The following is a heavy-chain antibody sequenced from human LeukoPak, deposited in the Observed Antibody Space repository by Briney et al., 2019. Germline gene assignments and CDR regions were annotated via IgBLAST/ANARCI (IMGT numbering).Heavy chain of an antibody. CDR3: ARGPVDTMVRGFVLVDY. CDR1: GGSFSGYY. D-gene: IGHD3-10*01. V-gene: IGHV4-34*01. CDR2: INHSGST. Sequence: SETLSLTCAVYGGSFSGYYWSWIRQPPGKGLEWIGEINHSGSTNYNPSLKSRVTISVDTSKNQFSLKLSSVTAADTAVYYCARGPVDTMVRGFVLVDYWGQGTLVTVSS. J-gene: IGHJ4*02.